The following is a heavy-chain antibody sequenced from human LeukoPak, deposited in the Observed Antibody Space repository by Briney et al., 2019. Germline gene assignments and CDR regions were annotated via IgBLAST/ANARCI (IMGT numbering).Heavy chain of an antibody. CDR3: ARIAVAGTGLVY. J-gene: IGHJ4*02. Sequence: SQTLSLTCTVSGRSISSGGYYWSWIRQHPGKGLEWFGYIYYSGSTYYNPSLKSRVTISVDTSKNQFSMKLSSVTAADTAVYYCARIAVAGTGLVYWGQGTLVTVSS. V-gene: IGHV4-31*03. D-gene: IGHD6-19*01. CDR2: IYYSGST. CDR1: GRSISSGGYY.